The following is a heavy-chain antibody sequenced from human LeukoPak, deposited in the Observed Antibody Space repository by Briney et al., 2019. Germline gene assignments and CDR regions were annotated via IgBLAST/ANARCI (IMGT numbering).Heavy chain of an antibody. V-gene: IGHV4-34*01. CDR2: INHSGST. Sequence: LRLSCAASGFTFSSYEMNWVRQPPGKGLEWIGEINHSGSTNYNPSLKSRVTISVDTSKNQFSLKLSSVTAADTAVYYCARPRGNVEMATIPFDYWGQGTLVTVSS. CDR3: ARPRGNVEMATIPFDY. J-gene: IGHJ4*02. D-gene: IGHD5-24*01. CDR1: GFTFSSYE.